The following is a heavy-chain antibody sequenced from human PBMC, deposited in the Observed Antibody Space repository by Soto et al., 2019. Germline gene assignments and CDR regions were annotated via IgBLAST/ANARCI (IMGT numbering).Heavy chain of an antibody. CDR3: VRGGFLSHDHVIIAPATLGFDP. CDR2: MNPNRTNT. V-gene: IGHV1-8*01. CDR1: GYTFTTYD. D-gene: IGHD2-2*01. Sequence: QVQLMQSGAEVKKPGASVKVSCKASGYTFTTYDINWVRQAPGQGLEWMGWMNPNRTNTGYAEKFQGQVTMTRDRSISTAYMELSSLRYDDTAVYYCVRGGFLSHDHVIIAPATLGFDPWGQGTLVTVSS. J-gene: IGHJ5*02.